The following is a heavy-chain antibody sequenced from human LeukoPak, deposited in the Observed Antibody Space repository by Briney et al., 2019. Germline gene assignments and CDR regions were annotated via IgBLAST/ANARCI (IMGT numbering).Heavy chain of an antibody. J-gene: IGHJ5*02. CDR3: ARTYGSSLTWFDP. CDR1: GGSISTYY. CDR2: IFYTGST. V-gene: IGHV4-59*01. Sequence: SETLSLTCTVSGGSISTYYWSWLRQPPGKGLEWIGYIFYTGSTNYNPSLKSRVTISVDTSKNQFSLKLSSVTAADTAVYYCARTYGSSLTWFDPWGQGTLVTVSS. D-gene: IGHD6-13*01.